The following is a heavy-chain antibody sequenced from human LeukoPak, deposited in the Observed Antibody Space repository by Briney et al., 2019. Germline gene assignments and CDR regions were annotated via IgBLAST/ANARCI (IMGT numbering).Heavy chain of an antibody. J-gene: IGHJ4*02. Sequence: GGSLRLSCAASGFTFSSYSMNWVRQAPGMGLEWVSSISSSSSYIYYADSVKGRFTISRGNAKNSLYLQMNSLRAEDTAVYYCARGAARRTVNFDYWGQGTLVTVSS. CDR3: ARGAARRTVNFDY. CDR2: ISSSSSYI. CDR1: GFTFSSYS. D-gene: IGHD6-6*01. V-gene: IGHV3-21*01.